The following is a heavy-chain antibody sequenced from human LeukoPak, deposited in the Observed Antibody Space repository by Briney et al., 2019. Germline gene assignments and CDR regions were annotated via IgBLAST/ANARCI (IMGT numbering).Heavy chain of an antibody. V-gene: IGHV4-59*01. D-gene: IGHD5-18*01. CDR1: GGSISSYY. CDR2: IYYSGST. J-gene: IGHJ4*02. Sequence: PSETLSLTCTVSGGSISSYYWSWIRQPPGKGLEWIGYIYYSGSTDYNPSLKSRATISVDTSKNQFSLKLSSVTAADTAVYYCARAPYYGYGSQSFFDYWGQGTLVTVSS. CDR3: ARAPYYGYGSQSFFDY.